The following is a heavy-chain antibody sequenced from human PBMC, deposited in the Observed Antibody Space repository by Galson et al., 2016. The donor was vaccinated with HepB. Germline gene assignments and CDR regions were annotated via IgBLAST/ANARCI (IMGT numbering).Heavy chain of an antibody. CDR2: IKQDGSDI. D-gene: IGHD1-26*01. CDR1: GFTFSSYT. CDR3: VREGRFTGFDY. Sequence: SLRLSCAASGFTFSSYTMHWVRQAPGKGLEWVANIKQDGSDIYYVDSVKGRFTIPRDNANNTLYLQMNTLRGEDTAVDYCVREGRFTGFDYWGQGTPVTVS. J-gene: IGHJ4*02. V-gene: IGHV3-7*03.